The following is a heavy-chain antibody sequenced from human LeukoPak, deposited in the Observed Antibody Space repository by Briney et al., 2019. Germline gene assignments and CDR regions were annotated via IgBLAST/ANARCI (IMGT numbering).Heavy chain of an antibody. CDR1: GFTVSSNY. Sequence: PGGSLRLSCVASGFTVSSNYMSWVRQAPGKGLEWVSIIYSDGDTHYADSVKGRFTISRDFSKNMVDLQMNSLRAEDTAVYYCARDGLRGIDYWGQGTLVTVSS. J-gene: IGHJ4*02. CDR3: ARDGLRGIDY. V-gene: IGHV3-53*01. CDR2: IYSDGDT. D-gene: IGHD3-16*01.